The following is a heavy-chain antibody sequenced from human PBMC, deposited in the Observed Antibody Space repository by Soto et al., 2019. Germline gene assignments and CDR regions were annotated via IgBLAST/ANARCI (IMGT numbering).Heavy chain of an antibody. D-gene: IGHD2-15*01. CDR1: GFSLSSSGVG. CDR2: IYWDEDK. V-gene: IGHV2-5*02. CDR3: AHKGGRGAGMDV. J-gene: IGHJ6*02. Sequence: QITLKESGPTLVKPTQTLTLTCTFSGFSLSSSGVGVGWIRQPPGKAPEWLALIYWDEDKRYSPSLKTRLTIPKDPPTNGVVLTLTNMDPVDTGTYYCAHKGGRGAGMDVWGQGTTVTVSS.